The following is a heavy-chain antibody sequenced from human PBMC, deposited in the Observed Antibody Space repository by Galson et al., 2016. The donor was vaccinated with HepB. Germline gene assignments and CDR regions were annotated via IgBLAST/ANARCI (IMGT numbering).Heavy chain of an antibody. Sequence: SLRLSCAGSGFIFSTYAMSWVRQAPGKGLEWVSGIRGSGGGIDYADSVKGRFTISRDNSKNTLYLQMSSLRAEDTAVYYCAKERESRLTMARGVLDPFDIWGQGTLVTVSS. CDR3: AKERESRLTMARGVLDPFDI. J-gene: IGHJ3*02. CDR1: GFIFSTYA. V-gene: IGHV3-23*01. CDR2: IRGSGGGI. D-gene: IGHD3-10*01.